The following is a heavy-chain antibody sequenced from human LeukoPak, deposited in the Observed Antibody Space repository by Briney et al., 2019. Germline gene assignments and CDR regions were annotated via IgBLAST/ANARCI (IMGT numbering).Heavy chain of an antibody. D-gene: IGHD1-14*01. CDR1: GFTLSGHW. Sequence: GGSLRLSCAASGFTLSGHWMSWVRQAPGKGLEWVANINQGGCDKYYVDSVKGRFTISRDNANNLLYLQMNSLRGEDTAVYYCTRDRSRAEDDWGQGTLVTVSS. CDR3: TRDRSRAEDD. CDR2: INQGGCDK. J-gene: IGHJ4*02. V-gene: IGHV3-7*01.